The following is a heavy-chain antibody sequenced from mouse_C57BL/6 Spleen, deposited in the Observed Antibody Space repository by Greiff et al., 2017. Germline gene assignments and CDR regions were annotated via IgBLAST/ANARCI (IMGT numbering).Heavy chain of an antibody. CDR1: GFTFGSYA. Sequence: EVKLVESGEGLVKPGGSLKLSCAASGFTFGSYAMSWVRQTPEKRLEWVAYISSGGDYIYYADTVKGRFTISRDNARNTLYLQMSSLKSEDTAMYYCTRVDYYGSSYGWYFDVWGTGTTVTVSS. V-gene: IGHV5-9-1*02. CDR2: ISSGGDYI. D-gene: IGHD1-1*01. J-gene: IGHJ1*03. CDR3: TRVDYYGSSYGWYFDV.